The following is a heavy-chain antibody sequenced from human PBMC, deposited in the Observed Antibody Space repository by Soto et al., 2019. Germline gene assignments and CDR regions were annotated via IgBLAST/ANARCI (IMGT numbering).Heavy chain of an antibody. D-gene: IGHD2-15*01. CDR2: ISWNSGSI. Sequence: EVQLVESGGGLVQPGRSLRLSCAASGFTFDDYAMHWVRQAPGKGLEWVSGISWNSGSIGYADSVKGRFTISRDNAKNSLYLQMNRLRAEDTALYYCAKDTRGGYCSGGSCYSGWYFDLWGRGTLVTVSS. CDR3: AKDTRGGYCSGGSCYSGWYFDL. CDR1: GFTFDDYA. V-gene: IGHV3-9*01. J-gene: IGHJ2*01.